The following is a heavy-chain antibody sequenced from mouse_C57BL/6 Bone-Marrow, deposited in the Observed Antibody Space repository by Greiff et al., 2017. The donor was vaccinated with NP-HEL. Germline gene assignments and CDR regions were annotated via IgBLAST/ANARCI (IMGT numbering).Heavy chain of an antibody. CDR3: TRGRWFSYAMDY. D-gene: IGHD2-3*01. V-gene: IGHV5-9-1*02. CDR1: GFTFSSYA. J-gene: IGHJ4*01. Sequence: EVQLVESGEGLVKPGGSLKLSCAASGFTFSSYAMSWVRQTPEKRLEWVAYISSGGDYIYYADTVKGRFTISRDNARNTLYLQMSSLKSEDTAMYYCTRGRWFSYAMDYWGQGTSVTVSS. CDR2: ISSGGDYI.